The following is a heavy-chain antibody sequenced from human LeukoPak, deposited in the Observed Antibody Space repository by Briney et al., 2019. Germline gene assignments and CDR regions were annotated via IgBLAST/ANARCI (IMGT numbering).Heavy chain of an antibody. CDR2: MNPNSGNT. CDR1: GYTCTSYD. D-gene: IGHD3-16*01. CDR3: AREEAPFGDRTYYYYYYMDV. V-gene: IGHV1-8*02. J-gene: IGHJ6*03. Sequence: ASVKVSCKASGYTCTSYDINWVRHATGQGLEWMGRMNPNSGNTGYAQKFQGRVTMTRNTSSSTAYMELSSLRSEDMTVYYCAREEAPFGDRTYYYYYYMDVWGQGTTVTVSS.